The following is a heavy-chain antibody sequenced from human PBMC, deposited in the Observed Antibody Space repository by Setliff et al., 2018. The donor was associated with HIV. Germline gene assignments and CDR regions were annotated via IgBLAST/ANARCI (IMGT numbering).Heavy chain of an antibody. J-gene: IGHJ4*02. CDR2: INTNTGNP. V-gene: IGHV7-4-1*02. CDR1: GYTFTNYA. Sequence: ASVKVSCKASGYTFTNYAINWVRQAPGQGLEWMGWINTNTGNPTYAQGFTGRFVFSLDTPVSTAYLQISSLQAEDTAVYYCARPPTGYYFDYWGQGTLVTVSS. CDR3: ARPPTGYYFDY.